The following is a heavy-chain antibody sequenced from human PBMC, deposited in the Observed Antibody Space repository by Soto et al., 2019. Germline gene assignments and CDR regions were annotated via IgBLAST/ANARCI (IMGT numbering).Heavy chain of an antibody. V-gene: IGHV3-9*01. D-gene: IGHD3-10*01. CDR2: ISWNSGSI. Sequence: GGSLRLSCAASGFTFDDYAMHWVRQAPGKGLEWVSGISWNSGSIGYADSVKGRFTISRDNAKNSLYLQMNSLRAEDTALYYCAKDRGSGSYYNGGFDYWGQGTLVTVSS. CDR1: GFTFDDYA. J-gene: IGHJ4*02. CDR3: AKDRGSGSYYNGGFDY.